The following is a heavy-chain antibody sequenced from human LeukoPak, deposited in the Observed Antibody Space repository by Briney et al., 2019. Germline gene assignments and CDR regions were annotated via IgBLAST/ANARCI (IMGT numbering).Heavy chain of an antibody. CDR2: ISSSTRII. J-gene: IGHJ4*02. CDR3: AKGGSTVTLGY. CDR1: GFTLSGYG. D-gene: IGHD4-11*01. Sequence: PGGSLRLSCAASGFTLSGYGMNWVRQAPGKGLEWVSYISSSTRIIYYADSVKGRFTISKDNAKNSLYLQMNSLRAEDTAVYYCAKGGSTVTLGYWGQGTLVTVSS. V-gene: IGHV3-48*01.